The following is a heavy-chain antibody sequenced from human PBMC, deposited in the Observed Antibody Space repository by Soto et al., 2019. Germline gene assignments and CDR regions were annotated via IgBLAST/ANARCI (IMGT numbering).Heavy chain of an antibody. Sequence: SETLSLTCTVSGGSISSYYWSWVRQPPGKGLEWIGYIYYSGSTNYNPSLKSRVTISVDTSKNQFSLKLSSVTAADTAVYYCASIAAGTDYYYYGMDVWGQGTTVTVSS. CDR2: IYYSGST. CDR1: GGSISSYY. D-gene: IGHD6-13*01. CDR3: ASIAAGTDYYYYGMDV. J-gene: IGHJ6*02. V-gene: IGHV4-59*01.